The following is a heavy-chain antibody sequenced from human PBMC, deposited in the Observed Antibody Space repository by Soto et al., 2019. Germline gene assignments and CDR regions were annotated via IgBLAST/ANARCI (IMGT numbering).Heavy chain of an antibody. V-gene: IGHV3-53*01. D-gene: IGHD3-22*01. J-gene: IGHJ4*02. Sequence: GGSLRLSCAASGFTVSSNYMSWVRQAPGKGLEWVSVIYSGGSAYYGDSVKGRFTISRDNSKNTLYLQMNSLRAEDTAVYYCAKVRADYYDSSGPIDYWGQGTLVTVSS. CDR2: IYSGGSA. CDR1: GFTVSSNY. CDR3: AKVRADYYDSSGPIDY.